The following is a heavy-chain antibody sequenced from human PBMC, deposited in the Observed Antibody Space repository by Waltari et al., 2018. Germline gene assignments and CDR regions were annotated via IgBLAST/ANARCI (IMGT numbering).Heavy chain of an antibody. D-gene: IGHD3-3*01. CDR2: MNPNSGNT. V-gene: IGHV1-8*01. CDR1: GYPFPSYG. Sequence: QVQLVQSGAEVKKPGASVKVSCKASGYPFPSYGINRLRPATGQGLEWMGWMNPNSGNTGYAQKFQGRVTMTRNTSISTAYMELSSLRSEDTAVYYCARAERRITIFGVVKNWFDPWGQGTLVTVSS. J-gene: IGHJ5*02. CDR3: ARAERRITIFGVVKNWFDP.